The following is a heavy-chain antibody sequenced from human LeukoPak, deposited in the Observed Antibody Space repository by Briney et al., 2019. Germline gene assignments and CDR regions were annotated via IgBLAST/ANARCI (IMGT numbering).Heavy chain of an antibody. V-gene: IGHV4-59*01. CDR3: ASTPLDSSGWSIFDY. D-gene: IGHD6-19*01. CDR2: IYYSGST. Sequence: SETLSLTCTVSGGSISSYYWSWIRQPPGKGLEWIRYIYYSGSTNYNPSLKSRVTISVDTSKNQFSLKLSSVTAADTAVYYCASTPLDSSGWSIFDYWGQGTLVTVSS. CDR1: GGSISSYY. J-gene: IGHJ4*02.